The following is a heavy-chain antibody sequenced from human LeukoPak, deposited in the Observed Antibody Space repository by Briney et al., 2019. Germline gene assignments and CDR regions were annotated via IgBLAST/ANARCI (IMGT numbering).Heavy chain of an antibody. CDR2: IYYSGST. J-gene: IGHJ4*02. CDR3: AREQDYDYVWGSYRTFDY. Sequence: SETLSLTCSVSGGSISSYYWSWIRQPPGKGLEWIGYIYYSGSTNYNPSLKSRVTISVDTSKNQFSLKLSSVTAADTAVYYCAREQDYDYVWGSYRTFDYWGQGTLVTVSA. CDR1: GGSISSYY. D-gene: IGHD3-16*02. V-gene: IGHV4-59*01.